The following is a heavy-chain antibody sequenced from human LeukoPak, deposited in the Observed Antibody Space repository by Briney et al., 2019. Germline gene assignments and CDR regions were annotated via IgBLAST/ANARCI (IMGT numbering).Heavy chain of an antibody. CDR3: ARGAGTLTF. Sequence: GGSLRLSCAASGFTFSAYWMSWVRQAPGKGLEWVANINQDGREKSYVVSVKGRFTISRDNADNSLCLQMNSLRAEDTAVYYCARGAGTLTFWGQGTLVTVSS. CDR1: GFTFSAYW. D-gene: IGHD6-19*01. CDR2: INQDGREK. V-gene: IGHV3-7*01. J-gene: IGHJ4*02.